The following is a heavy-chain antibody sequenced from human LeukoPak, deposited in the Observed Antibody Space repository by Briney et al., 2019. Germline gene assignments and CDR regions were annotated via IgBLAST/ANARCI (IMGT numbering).Heavy chain of an antibody. CDR3: ARDSDYHVWSGYYGRFDP. J-gene: IGHJ5*02. CDR1: GFTFSAFS. CDR2: IGAGGRTI. D-gene: IGHD3-3*01. V-gene: IGHV3-48*01. Sequence: GGSLRLSCAASGFTFSAFSINWVRQAPGKGLEWVSFIGAGGRTIYYADSVKGRFTISRDNAKNSLYLQMNNLRAEDTALYYCARDSDYHVWSGYYGRFDPWGQGTLVTVSS.